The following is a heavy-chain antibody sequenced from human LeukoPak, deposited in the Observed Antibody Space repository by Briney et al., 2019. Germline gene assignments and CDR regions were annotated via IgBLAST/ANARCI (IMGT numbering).Heavy chain of an antibody. J-gene: IGHJ4*02. CDR3: ARAEASVTAFDF. V-gene: IGHV3-21*01. CDR1: GFTFDGYT. Sequence: GGSLRLSCAASGFTFDGYTMNWVRQAPGKGLEWVASISSRSDYIYYADSVKGRFTVSRENAKNSLSLQMNTLRAEDTATYYCARAEASVTAFDFWGQGTMVTVSS. CDR2: ISSRSDYI. D-gene: IGHD2-21*02.